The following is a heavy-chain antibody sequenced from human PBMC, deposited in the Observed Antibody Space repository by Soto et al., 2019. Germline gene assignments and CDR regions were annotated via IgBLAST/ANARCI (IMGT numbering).Heavy chain of an antibody. CDR2: IYYSGST. J-gene: IGHJ4*02. Sequence: PSETLSLTCTVSGGSISSGDYYWSWIRQPPGKGLEWIGYIYYSGSTYYNPSLKSRVTISVDTSKNQFSLKLSSVTAADTAVYYCAREGVQSTVVTAYDYWGQGTLVTVSS. CDR1: GGSISSGDYY. D-gene: IGHD2-15*01. CDR3: AREGVQSTVVTAYDY. V-gene: IGHV4-30-4*01.